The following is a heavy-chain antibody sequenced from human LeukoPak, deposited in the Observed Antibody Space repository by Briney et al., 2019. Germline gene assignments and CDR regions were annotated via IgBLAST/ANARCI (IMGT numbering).Heavy chain of an antibody. CDR2: INHSGST. J-gene: IGHJ6*02. CDR1: GGSFSGYY. D-gene: IGHD5-12*01. V-gene: IGHV4-34*01. CDR3: ARGRLRPKYYYYYGMDV. Sequence: RTSETLSLTCAVYGGSFSGYYWSWIRQPPGKGLEWIGEINHSGSTNYNPSLKSRVTISVDTSKNQFSLKLSSVTAADTAVYYCARGRLRPKYYYYYGMDVWGQGTTVTVSS.